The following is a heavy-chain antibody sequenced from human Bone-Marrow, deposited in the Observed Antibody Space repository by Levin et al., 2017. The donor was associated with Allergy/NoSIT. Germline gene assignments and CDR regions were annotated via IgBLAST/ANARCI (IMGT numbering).Heavy chain of an antibody. CDR3: ARGLDYGGNFLVFDF. V-gene: IGHV3-30*03. Sequence: QAGGSLRLSCEASGFTFSGHGMHWVRQAPGNGPEWVAVVSYDGYKTYYGDSVEGRFTISRDNSRNMLYLQMNSLRPEDTAVYYCARGLDYGGNFLVFDFWGQGTLVTVSS. CDR1: GFTFSGHG. D-gene: IGHD4-23*01. J-gene: IGHJ4*02. CDR2: VSYDGYKT.